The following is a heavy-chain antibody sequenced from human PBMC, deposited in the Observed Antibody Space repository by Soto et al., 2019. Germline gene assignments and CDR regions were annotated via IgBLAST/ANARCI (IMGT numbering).Heavy chain of an antibody. D-gene: IGHD3-3*01. CDR3: AKVGSFYDYWSGRYYFDY. Sequence: VQLLESGGDLVQPGGSLRLSCAASGFTFSSNVMSWVRQAPGKGLECVSAISDTGGSTYYADSVKGRFTISRDNSKNTLSLQMKSLRAEDTAVYYCAKVGSFYDYWSGRYYFDYWGQGTLVTVSS. V-gene: IGHV3-23*01. J-gene: IGHJ4*02. CDR2: ISDTGGST. CDR1: GFTFSSNV.